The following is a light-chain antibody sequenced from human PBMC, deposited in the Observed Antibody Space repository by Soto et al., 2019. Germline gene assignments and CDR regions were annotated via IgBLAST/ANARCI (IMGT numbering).Light chain of an antibody. CDR1: SSDVGGYNY. Sequence: QSALTQPASVSGSPGQSITISCTGTSSDVGGYNYVSWYQQHPGKAPKLMIFDVSHRPSGVSNRFSGSKSGSTASLTISGLQAEDEADYFCCSFTSSRTRTFGGGTKLTVL. CDR2: DVS. CDR3: CSFTSSRTRT. V-gene: IGLV2-14*01. J-gene: IGLJ2*01.